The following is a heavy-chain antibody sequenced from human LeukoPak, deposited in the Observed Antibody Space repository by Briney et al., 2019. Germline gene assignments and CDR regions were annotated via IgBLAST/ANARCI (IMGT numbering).Heavy chain of an antibody. CDR3: ASGNPGNSYGY. J-gene: IGHJ4*02. CDR2: ITIDGSST. CDR1: GFTFSSYW. Sequence: GGSLRLSCAASGFTFSSYWMHWVSQAPGKGLIWVSRITIDGSSTSYADSVKGRFTISRDNAKNTVYLQMNSLRAEDTAVYYCASGNPGNSYGYWGQGTLVTVSS. V-gene: IGHV3-74*01. D-gene: IGHD5-18*01.